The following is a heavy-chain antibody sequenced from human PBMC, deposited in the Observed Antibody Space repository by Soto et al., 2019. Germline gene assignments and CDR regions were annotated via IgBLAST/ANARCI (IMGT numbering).Heavy chain of an antibody. CDR1: GFTFSSYG. J-gene: IGHJ4*02. CDR2: ISRDGSNK. Sequence: GGSLRLSCAASGFTFSSYGMHWVRQAPGKGLEWVAVISRDGSNKYYVDSVKGRFTISRDNSKDTVYLQMNSLRDEDSAMFYCARSRSGAVADSFAFWGQRTLVPVS. V-gene: IGHV3-30*03. CDR3: ARSRSGAVADSFAF. D-gene: IGHD3-10*01.